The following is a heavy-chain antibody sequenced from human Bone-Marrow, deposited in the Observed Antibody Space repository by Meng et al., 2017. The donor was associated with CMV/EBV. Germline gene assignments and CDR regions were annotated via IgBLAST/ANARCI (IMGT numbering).Heavy chain of an antibody. CDR3: VKDGWADGNYDYGMDV. CDR1: GFTFSSYA. Sequence: GESLKISCAASGFTFSSYAMSWVRQAPGKGLEWFSGITAGGDRTFYAESVKGRFTVSRDNSENTLYLQMHSLRAEDSAIYFCVKDGWADGNYDYGMDVWGQGTTVTVSS. V-gene: IGHV3-23*01. J-gene: IGHJ6*02. D-gene: IGHD1-26*01. CDR2: ITAGGDRT.